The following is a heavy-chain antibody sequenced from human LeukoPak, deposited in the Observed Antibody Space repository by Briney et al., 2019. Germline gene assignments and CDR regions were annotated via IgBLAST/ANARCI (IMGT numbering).Heavy chain of an antibody. Sequence: GGSLRLSCAASGFTFSSYAMSLVRQAPGKGLEWVSAISGSGGSTYYADSVKGRFTISRDNSKNTLYLQMNSLRAEDTAVYYCAKVNARYDILTGYHNSYYYYGMDVWGQGTTVTVSS. D-gene: IGHD3-9*01. CDR2: ISGSGGST. CDR3: AKVNARYDILTGYHNSYYYYGMDV. CDR1: GFTFSSYA. J-gene: IGHJ6*02. V-gene: IGHV3-23*01.